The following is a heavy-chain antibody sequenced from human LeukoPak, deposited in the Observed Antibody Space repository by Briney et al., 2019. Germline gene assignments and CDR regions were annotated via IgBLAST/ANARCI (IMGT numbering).Heavy chain of an antibody. CDR3: ARLSYDSSGYYYFDY. CDR2: IYTSGST. V-gene: IGHV4-4*07. Sequence: PSETLSLTCTVSGGSISSYYWSWIRQPAGKGLEWIGRIYTSGSTNYNPSLKSRVTMSVDTSKNQFSLKLSSVTAADTAVYYCARLSYDSSGYYYFDYWGQGTLVTVSS. J-gene: IGHJ4*02. D-gene: IGHD3-22*01. CDR1: GGSISSYY.